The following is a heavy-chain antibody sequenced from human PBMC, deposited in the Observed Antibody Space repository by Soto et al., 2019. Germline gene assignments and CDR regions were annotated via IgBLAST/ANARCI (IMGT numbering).Heavy chain of an antibody. CDR3: AKEGCSGGSCYPTGGYYYYGMDV. CDR2: ISYDGSNK. J-gene: IGHJ6*02. D-gene: IGHD2-15*01. Sequence: PGGSLRLSCAASGFTFSSYGMHWVRQAPGKGLEWVAVISYDGSNKYYADSVKGRFTISRDNSKNTLYLQMNSLRAEDTAVYYCAKEGCSGGSCYPTGGYYYYGMDVWGQGTTVTVSS. CDR1: GFTFSSYG. V-gene: IGHV3-30*18.